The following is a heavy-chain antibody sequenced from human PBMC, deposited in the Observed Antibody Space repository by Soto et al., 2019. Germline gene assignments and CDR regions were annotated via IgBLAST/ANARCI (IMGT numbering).Heavy chain of an antibody. J-gene: IGHJ5*02. V-gene: IGHV4-59*01. Sequence: QVQLQESGPGLVKPSETLSLTCTVSGGSISSYYWSWIRQPPGKVLEWIGYIYYSVSTNYNPSLKSRVTISVDTSTYQFSLKLSSVTAADTAVYYCAREHHRYYGWGTGRWFDPWGQGTLVTVSS. CDR2: IYYSVST. CDR3: AREHHRYYGWGTGRWFDP. CDR1: GGSISSYY. D-gene: IGHD3-10*01.